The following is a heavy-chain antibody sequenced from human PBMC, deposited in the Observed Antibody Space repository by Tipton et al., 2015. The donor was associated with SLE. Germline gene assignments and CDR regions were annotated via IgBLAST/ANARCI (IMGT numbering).Heavy chain of an antibody. CDR1: GDSISSGTYY. CDR2: IYTSGST. V-gene: IGHV4-61*09. CDR3: ARSSWYRGDYYYYMDV. Sequence: TLSLTCTVFGDSISSGTYYWSWIRQPAGKGLQWIGHIYTSGSTNYNPSLKSRVTISVDTSDNQFSLKLSSVTAADTAVYYCARSSWYRGDYYYYMDVWGKGTTVTVSS. D-gene: IGHD1-1*01. J-gene: IGHJ6*03.